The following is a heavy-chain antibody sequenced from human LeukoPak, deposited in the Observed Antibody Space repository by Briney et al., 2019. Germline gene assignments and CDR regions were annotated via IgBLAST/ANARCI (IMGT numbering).Heavy chain of an antibody. D-gene: IGHD3-16*01. CDR1: GFSITMYE. CDR2: IDTTTRT. J-gene: IGHJ3*01. Sequence: GRSLRLSCEVSGFSITMYEMNWVRQVPGKGLEWVALIDTTTRTKYAGSVRGRFTISRDNLKDSVYLQMNNVRVGDTARYHCVRAATLRSDGHAFDVWGQGTVVTISS. CDR3: VRAATLRSDGHAFDV. V-gene: IGHV3-13*01.